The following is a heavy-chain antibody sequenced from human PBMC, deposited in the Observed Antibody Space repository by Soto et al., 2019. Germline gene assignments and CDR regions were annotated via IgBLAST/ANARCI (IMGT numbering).Heavy chain of an antibody. Sequence: SETLSLTCIVSAGSISSTTYYWGWIRQPPGKGLEWIGNINYSGSTNYNPSLKSRVTISVDTSKNQFSLRLSSVTAAETAVYYCARHSYYSNPLRFDPWGQGTLVNVSS. CDR1: AGSISSTTYY. J-gene: IGHJ5*02. CDR3: ARHSYYSNPLRFDP. D-gene: IGHD4-4*01. CDR2: INYSGST. V-gene: IGHV4-39*01.